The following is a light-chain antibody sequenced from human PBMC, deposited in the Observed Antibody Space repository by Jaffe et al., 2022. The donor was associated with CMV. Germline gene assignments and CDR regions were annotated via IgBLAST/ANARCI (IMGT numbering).Light chain of an antibody. CDR1: SSNIGSNS. CDR3: GTWDSDLSAGV. CDR2: DNN. Sequence: QSVLTQPPSVSAAPGQKVTISCSGSSSNIGSNSISWYQQFPGTAPKFLIYDNNKRPSGIPARFSGSKSGTSATLAITGLQSGDEADYYCGTWDSDLSAGVFGGGTKLTVL. V-gene: IGLV1-51*01. J-gene: IGLJ3*02.